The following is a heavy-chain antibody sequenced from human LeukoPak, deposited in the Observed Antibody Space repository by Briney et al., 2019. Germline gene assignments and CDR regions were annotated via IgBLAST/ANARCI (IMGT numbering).Heavy chain of an antibody. D-gene: IGHD1-1*01. CDR3: ASRSTHDNTQVEDY. J-gene: IGHJ4*02. V-gene: IGHV1-69*04. Sequence: EASVKVSCKASGGTFSSYAISWVRQAPGQGLEWMGRIIPILGIANYAQKFQGRVTITADKSTSTAYMELSSLRSEDTAVYYCASRSTHDNTQVEDYWGQGTLVTVSS. CDR1: GGTFSSYA. CDR2: IIPILGIA.